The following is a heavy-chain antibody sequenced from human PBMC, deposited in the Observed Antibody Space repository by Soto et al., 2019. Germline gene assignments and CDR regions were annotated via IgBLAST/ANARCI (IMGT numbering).Heavy chain of an antibody. CDR2: INHSGSA. V-gene: IGHV4-34*01. Sequence: SETLSLTCAVYGESFSRFYWSWIRQPPGKGLEWIGEINHSGSANYNPSFKSRVTISVDTSKNQFSLKLSSVTAADTAVYYCARGGTAMVRVRDYDSYYGLDVWGQGTTVT. D-gene: IGHD5-18*01. J-gene: IGHJ6*02. CDR3: ARGGTAMVRVRDYDSYYGLDV. CDR1: GESFSRFY.